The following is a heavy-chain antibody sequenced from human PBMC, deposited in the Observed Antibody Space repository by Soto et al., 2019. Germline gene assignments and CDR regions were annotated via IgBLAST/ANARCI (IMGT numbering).Heavy chain of an antibody. Sequence: PSETLSLTCSVSGGSISSSSYFWGWIRQPPGKGLEWIGSIYYSGSTYYNPSLKSQVTVSVDTSKNQFSLKLSSVTAADTAVYYCARHPSDFWFDPWGQGTLVTVSS. V-gene: IGHV4-39*01. CDR3: ARHPSDFWFDP. D-gene: IGHD2-21*02. CDR2: IYYSGST. CDR1: GGSISSSSYF. J-gene: IGHJ5*02.